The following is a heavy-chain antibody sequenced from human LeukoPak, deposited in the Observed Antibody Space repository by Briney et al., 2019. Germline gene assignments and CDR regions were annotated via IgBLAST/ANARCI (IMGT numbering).Heavy chain of an antibody. CDR3: ARDNWYYDILTGYYPQNYYYYGMDV. Sequence: GASVKVSCKASGYTFTSYYMHWVRQAPGQGLEWMGIINPSGGSTSYAQKFQGRVTMTRDMSTSTVYMELSSLRSEDTAVYYCARDNWYYDILTGYYPQNYYYYGMDVWGQGTTVTVSS. V-gene: IGHV1-46*01. CDR1: GYTFTSYY. CDR2: INPSGGST. J-gene: IGHJ6*02. D-gene: IGHD3-9*01.